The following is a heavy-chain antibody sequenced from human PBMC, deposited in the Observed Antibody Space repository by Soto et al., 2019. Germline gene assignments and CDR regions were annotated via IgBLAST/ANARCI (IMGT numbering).Heavy chain of an antibody. CDR2: ISTDASST. CDR1: GFTFSSYW. V-gene: IGHV3-74*01. CDR3: ARLPNKSPQN. J-gene: IGHJ1*01. Sequence: EVQLVESGGGLVQPGGSLRLSCAASGFTFSSYWMHWVRKDPGKGLVWVSRISTDASSTSYADPVKGRFTISRDNAKNTLYLQMNSVRAEDTAVYYGARLPNKSPQNWGQGTLVIVSP.